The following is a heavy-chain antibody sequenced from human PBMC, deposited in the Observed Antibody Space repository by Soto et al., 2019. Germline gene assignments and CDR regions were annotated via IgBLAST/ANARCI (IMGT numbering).Heavy chain of an antibody. CDR1: GFTFSNYG. CDR2: ILNDGSNR. D-gene: IGHD3-10*01. CDR3: ARDDEYSGNGMDV. J-gene: IGHJ6*02. V-gene: IGHV3-33*01. Sequence: QVQLVESGGGVVQPGRSLRLSCAASGFTFSNYGMHWVRQAPGKGLEWVAVILNDGSNRYHADSVKDRFTISRDNSKNTLYLKMNRLRAEDTAVYYCARDDEYSGNGMDVWGQGTTVTVS.